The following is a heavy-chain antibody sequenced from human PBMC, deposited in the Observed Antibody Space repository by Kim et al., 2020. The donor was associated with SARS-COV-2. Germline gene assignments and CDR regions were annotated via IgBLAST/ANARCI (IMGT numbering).Heavy chain of an antibody. CDR2: ISSSSSYI. Sequence: GGSLRLSCAASGFTFSSYSMNWVRQAPGKGLEWVSSISSSSSYIYYADSVKGRFTISRDNDKNSLYLQMNSLRAGDTAVYYCARDQVYSSGSGYYYYGMDVWGEGTTVTDSS. CDR3: ARDQVYSSGSGYYYYGMDV. J-gene: IGHJ6*04. D-gene: IGHD6-19*01. CDR1: GFTFSSYS. V-gene: IGHV3-21*01.